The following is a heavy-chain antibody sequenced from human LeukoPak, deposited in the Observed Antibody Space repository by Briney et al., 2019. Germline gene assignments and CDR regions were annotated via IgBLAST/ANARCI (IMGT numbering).Heavy chain of an antibody. Sequence: GGSLRLSCAASRFTFSSYGMHWVRQAPGKGLEWVADIDSGRNNIHYADSVKGRFTISRDDAKNSLYLQMDSLRAAGTAEYYCACRFDYWGKGTLVTVSS. CDR3: ACRFDY. J-gene: IGHJ4*02. V-gene: IGHV3-48*01. CDR1: RFTFSSYG. CDR2: IDSGRNNI.